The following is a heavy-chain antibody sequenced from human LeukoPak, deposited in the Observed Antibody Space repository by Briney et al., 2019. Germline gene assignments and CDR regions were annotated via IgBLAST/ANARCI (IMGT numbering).Heavy chain of an antibody. CDR2: IWYDGSNK. V-gene: IGHV3-33*08. J-gene: IGHJ4*02. CDR1: GFTFSSYG. Sequence: GGSLRLSCAASGFTFSSYGMHWVRQAPGKGLEWVAVIWYDGSNKYYADSVKGRFTISRDNSKNTLYLQMNSLRAEDTAVYYCARARITIFGVVIRGNYFDYWGQGTLVTVSS. D-gene: IGHD3-3*01. CDR3: ARARITIFGVVIRGNYFDY.